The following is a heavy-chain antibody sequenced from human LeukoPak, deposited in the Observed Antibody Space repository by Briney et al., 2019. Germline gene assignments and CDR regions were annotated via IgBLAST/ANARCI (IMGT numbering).Heavy chain of an antibody. CDR1: GGTFSSYA. CDR3: ARHFRREVLIGSAFDI. CDR2: IIPIFGTA. J-gene: IGHJ3*02. V-gene: IGHV1-69*13. Sequence: ASVKVSCKASGGTFSSYAISWVRQAPGQGLEWMGGIIPIFGTANYAQKFQGRVTITADESTSTAYMELSSLRSEDTAVYYCARHFRREVLIGSAFDIWGQGTMVTVSS. D-gene: IGHD3-22*01.